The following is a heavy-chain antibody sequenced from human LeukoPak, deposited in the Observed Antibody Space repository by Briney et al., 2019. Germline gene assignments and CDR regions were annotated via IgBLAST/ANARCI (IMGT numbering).Heavy chain of an antibody. V-gene: IGHV3-30-3*01. D-gene: IGHD5-24*01. Sequence: GGSLRLSCAASGFTFSSYAMHWVRQAPGKGLEWVAVISYDGSNKYYADSVKGRFTISRDNSKNTLYLQMNSLRAEDTAVYYCARDRFAMATTIDIPGFDYWGQGTLVTVSS. CDR2: ISYDGSNK. J-gene: IGHJ4*02. CDR1: GFTFSSYA. CDR3: ARDRFAMATTIDIPGFDY.